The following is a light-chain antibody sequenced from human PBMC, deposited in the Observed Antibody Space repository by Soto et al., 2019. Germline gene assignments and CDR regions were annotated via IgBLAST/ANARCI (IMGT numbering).Light chain of an antibody. J-gene: IGKJ4*01. V-gene: IGKV3-20*01. Sequence: EIVLTQSPGALSLSPGEGATLTCSASESISSSYLAWYQQRRGQAPRLLVYSTSTRAAGISPRFSGSGAGRDFTLTISRLEPEDSAIYHCQQYGASPPATFGGGTRVEI. CDR2: STS. CDR3: QQYGASPPAT. CDR1: ESISSSY.